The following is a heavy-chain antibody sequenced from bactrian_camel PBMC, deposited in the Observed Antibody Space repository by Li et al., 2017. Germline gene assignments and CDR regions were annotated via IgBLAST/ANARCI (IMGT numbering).Heavy chain of an antibody. CDR3: AARESYGGRQPYDD. V-gene: IGHV3S1*01. J-gene: IGHJ4*01. D-gene: IGHD5*01. CDR2: INSGGGNQ. CDR1: GFTFSSYW. Sequence: VQLVESGGGLVQPGGSLRLSCAASGFTFSSYWMYWVRQAPGKGLEWVSTINSGGGNQYYSDSVKGRFTISRDNAKNTLYLQLNSLKTEDMGMYYCAARESYGGRQPYDDWSKGTQVTVS.